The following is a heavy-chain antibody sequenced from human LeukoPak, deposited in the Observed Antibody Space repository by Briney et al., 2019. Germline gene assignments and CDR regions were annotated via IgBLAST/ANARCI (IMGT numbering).Heavy chain of an antibody. D-gene: IGHD7-27*01. CDR2: SSSSSSYI. Sequence: GGSLRLSCAASGFTFSSYSMNWVRQAPGKGLECVSSSSSSSSYIYYADSVKGRFTISRDNAKNSLYLQMNSLRAEDTAMYYSPREEGGRLGIDYYFDYWGQGTLVTVSS. CDR1: GFTFSSYS. CDR3: PREEGGRLGIDYYFDY. J-gene: IGHJ4*02. V-gene: IGHV3-21*06.